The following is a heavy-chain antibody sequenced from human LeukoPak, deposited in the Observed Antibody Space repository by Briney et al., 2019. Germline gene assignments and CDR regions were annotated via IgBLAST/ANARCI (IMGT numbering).Heavy chain of an antibody. CDR1: GYSISSGYY. D-gene: IGHD6-19*01. CDR3: ARGRVDLAVAGTFDY. V-gene: IGHV4-38-2*01. Sequence: SETLSLTCAVSGYSISSGYYWGWIRQPPGKGLEWIGSIYHSGSTYYNPSLKSRVTISVDTSKNQFSLKLSSVTAADTAVYYCARGRVDLAVAGTFDYWGQGTLVTVSS. J-gene: IGHJ4*02. CDR2: IYHSGST.